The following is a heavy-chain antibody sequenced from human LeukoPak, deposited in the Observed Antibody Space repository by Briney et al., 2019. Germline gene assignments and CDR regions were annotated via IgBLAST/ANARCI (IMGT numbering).Heavy chain of an antibody. Sequence: GASVKVSCKASGYTFTSYDINWVRQATGQGLEWMGWMNPNSGNTGYAQKFQGRVTMTRNTSISTAYMELSSLRSEDTAVYYCAREASDYDFWSGYYSSDHFDYWGQGTLVTVSS. D-gene: IGHD3-3*01. J-gene: IGHJ4*02. CDR1: GYTFTSYD. CDR2: MNPNSGNT. V-gene: IGHV1-8*01. CDR3: AREASDYDFWSGYYSSDHFDY.